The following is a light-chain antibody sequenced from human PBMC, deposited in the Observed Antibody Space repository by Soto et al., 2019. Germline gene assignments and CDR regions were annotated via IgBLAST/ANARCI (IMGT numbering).Light chain of an antibody. J-gene: IGLJ2*01. Sequence: NFMLTQPHSVSESPGKTVTISCTRSSGSIASTYVQWYQQRPGSAPTTVIFEDSQRPSGVPDRFSGSIDSSSNSASLTTSGLKPEDEADYYCQSYDTNTQVFGGGTKLTVL. CDR1: SGSIASTY. V-gene: IGLV6-57*04. CDR3: QSYDTNTQV. CDR2: EDS.